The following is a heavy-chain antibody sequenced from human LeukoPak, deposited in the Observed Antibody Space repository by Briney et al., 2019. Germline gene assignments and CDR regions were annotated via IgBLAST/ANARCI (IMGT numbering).Heavy chain of an antibody. V-gene: IGHV3-23*01. CDR1: GFTFSSYA. D-gene: IGHD6-19*01. CDR3: ASSHIAVAGTFDY. Sequence: GGSLRLACAASGFTFSSYAMSWVRQAPGKGLEWVSAISGSGGSTYYADSVKGRFTISRDNSKNTLYLQMNSLRAEDTAVYYCASSHIAVAGTFDYWGQGTLVTVSS. CDR2: ISGSGGST. J-gene: IGHJ4*02.